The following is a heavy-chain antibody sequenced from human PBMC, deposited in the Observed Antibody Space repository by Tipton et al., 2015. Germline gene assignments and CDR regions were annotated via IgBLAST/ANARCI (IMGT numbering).Heavy chain of an antibody. CDR3: GRHGPTTGFDY. V-gene: IGHV3-66*04. CDR1: GFTVSSNY. Sequence: SLRLSCAASGFTVSSNYMSWVRQVPGKGLEWVSVVYSGGSTSYADSVKGRFTISRDNSKNIVDLQMSSLRDEDTAVYYCGRHGPTTGFDYWGQGTLVTVSS. J-gene: IGHJ4*02. CDR2: VYSGGST. D-gene: IGHD1-1*01.